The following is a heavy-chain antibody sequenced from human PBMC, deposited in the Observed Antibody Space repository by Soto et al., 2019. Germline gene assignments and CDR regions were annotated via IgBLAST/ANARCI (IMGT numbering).Heavy chain of an antibody. CDR2: IYYSGST. J-gene: IGHJ6*02. CDR3: ARERSIVGATTYLSGMDV. D-gene: IGHD1-26*01. V-gene: IGHV4-61*01. CDR1: GGSVNSGSYY. Sequence: SETLSLTCTVSGGSVNSGSYYWSWIRQPPGKGLEWIGYIYYSGSTNYNPSLKSRVTISVDTSKNQFSLKLSSVTAADTAVYYCARERSIVGATTYLSGMDVWGQGTTVTVSS.